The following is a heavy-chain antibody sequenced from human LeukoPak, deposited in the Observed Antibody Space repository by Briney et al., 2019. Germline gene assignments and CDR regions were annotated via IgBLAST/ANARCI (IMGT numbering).Heavy chain of an antibody. V-gene: IGHV4-39*07. D-gene: IGHD1-26*01. CDR1: GGSISSTNLQ. J-gene: IGHJ4*02. Sequence: PSETLSLTCTVSGGSISSTNLQWGWIRQPPGKGLEWIGSIFYSGSTYYNNPSLKSRLTISVDTSKNQFSLKLSSVTAADTAVYYCARYASGSYYRGIDYWGQGTLVTVSS. CDR2: IFYSGST. CDR3: ARYASGSYYRGIDY.